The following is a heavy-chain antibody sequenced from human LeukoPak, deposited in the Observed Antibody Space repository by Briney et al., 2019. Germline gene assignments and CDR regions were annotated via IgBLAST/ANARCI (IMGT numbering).Heavy chain of an antibody. J-gene: IGHJ4*02. CDR3: AKGHRSPDYYDSSGYYLVDY. CDR2: ISGGGGST. V-gene: IGHV3-23*01. CDR1: GFTFSSMP. D-gene: IGHD3-22*01. Sequence: HPGGSLRLSCAASGFTFSSMPWSWLRQAQGKGLEGVSTISGGGGSTYYADSVKGRFTISRDNSKNTLYLQMNSLRAEDTAVYYCAKGHRSPDYYDSSGYYLVDYWGQGTLVTVSS.